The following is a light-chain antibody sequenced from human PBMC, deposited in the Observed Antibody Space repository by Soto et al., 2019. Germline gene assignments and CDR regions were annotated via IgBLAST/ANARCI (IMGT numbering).Light chain of an antibody. V-gene: IGKV1-39*01. J-gene: IGKJ5*01. Sequence: IQLGQSPATLSASVGDSVPIDCRASQGINSYLAWYQQKPGKVPQXLIYEASILQSGVPSRFSGSGSGTDFTLTISSLQPEDFATYYCQQSYSTPITFGQGTRLEIK. CDR3: QQSYSTPIT. CDR2: EAS. CDR1: QGINSY.